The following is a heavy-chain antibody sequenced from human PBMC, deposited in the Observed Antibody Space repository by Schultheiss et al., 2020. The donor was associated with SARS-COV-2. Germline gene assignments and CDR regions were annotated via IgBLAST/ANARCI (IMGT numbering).Heavy chain of an antibody. CDR2: INSDGSST. V-gene: IGHV3-74*01. CDR1: GFTFSSYW. D-gene: IGHD6-13*01. CDR3: ASFSSWQGIGY. Sequence: GGSLRLSCAASGFTFSSYWMHWVRQAPGKGLVWVSRINSDGSSTSYADSVKGRFTISRDNAKNTLYLQMNSLRAEDTAVYYCASFSSWQGIGYWGQGTLVTVSS. J-gene: IGHJ4*02.